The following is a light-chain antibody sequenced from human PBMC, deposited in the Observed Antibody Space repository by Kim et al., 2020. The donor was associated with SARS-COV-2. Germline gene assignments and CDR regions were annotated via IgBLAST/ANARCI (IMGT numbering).Light chain of an antibody. CDR3: LQHKSYAWT. J-gene: IGKJ1*01. V-gene: IGKV1-17*03. CDR1: QGISNS. CDR2: GAS. Sequence: DIQMTQSPSVLSASVGDRVTITCRASQGISNSLAWFQQRPGKVPRRLIYGASSLQSGAPPRFSGSGSGTEFTLTISSLQPEDFATYYCLQHKSYAWTFGQGTKVDIK.